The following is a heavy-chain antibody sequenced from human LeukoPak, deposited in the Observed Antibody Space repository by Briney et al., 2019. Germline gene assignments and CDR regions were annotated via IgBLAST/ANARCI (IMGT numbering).Heavy chain of an antibody. CDR2: INHSGST. V-gene: IGHV4-34*01. CDR3: ARLRGPYSSGKGRTSYFDY. D-gene: IGHD6-19*01. Sequence: SETLSLTCAVYGGSFSGYYWSWIRQPPGKGLEWIGEINHSGSTNYNPSLKSRVTISVDTSKNQFSLKLSSVTAADTAMYYCARLRGPYSSGKGRTSYFDYWGQGTLVTVSS. CDR1: GGSFSGYY. J-gene: IGHJ4*02.